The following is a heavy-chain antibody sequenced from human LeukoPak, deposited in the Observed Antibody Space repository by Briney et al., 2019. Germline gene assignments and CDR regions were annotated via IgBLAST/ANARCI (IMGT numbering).Heavy chain of an antibody. J-gene: IGHJ4*02. Sequence: PSETLSLTCTVSGGSISSSSYYWGWIRQPPGKGLEWIGSIYYSGSTNYNPSLKSRVTISVDTSKNQFSLKLSSVTAADTAVYYCARADKKYSSSPLAYWGQGTLVTVSS. CDR1: GGSISSSSYY. CDR3: ARADKKYSSSPLAY. V-gene: IGHV4-39*07. CDR2: IYYSGST. D-gene: IGHD6-13*01.